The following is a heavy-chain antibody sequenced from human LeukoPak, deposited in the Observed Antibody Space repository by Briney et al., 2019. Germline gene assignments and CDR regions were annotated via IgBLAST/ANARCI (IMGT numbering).Heavy chain of an antibody. CDR2: IYYSGST. V-gene: IGHV4-61*01. J-gene: IGHJ4*02. D-gene: IGHD3-10*01. Sequence: SETLSLTCTVSGGSVSSGSYYWSWIRQSPGKGLEWIGYIYYSGSTNYNPSLKSRVTISVDTSKNQFSLKLSSVTAADTAVYYCARWVYYGYYFDYWGQGTLVTVSS. CDR3: ARWVYYGYYFDY. CDR1: GGSVSSGSYY.